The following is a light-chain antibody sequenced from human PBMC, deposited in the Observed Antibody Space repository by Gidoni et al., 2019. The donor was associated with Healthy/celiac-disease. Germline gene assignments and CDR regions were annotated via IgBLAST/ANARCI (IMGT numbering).Light chain of an antibody. CDR1: QSVSRY. CDR2: DAS. Sequence: EIVLTQSTATLSLSPGERATLSCMASQSVSRYIAWYQQKPGQAPRLLIYDASNRATGIPARFSGSGSGTDFTLTSSSLEPEDFAFYYCQQRSNWPPWTFXQXTKVEIK. CDR3: QQRSNWPPWT. J-gene: IGKJ1*01. V-gene: IGKV3-11*01.